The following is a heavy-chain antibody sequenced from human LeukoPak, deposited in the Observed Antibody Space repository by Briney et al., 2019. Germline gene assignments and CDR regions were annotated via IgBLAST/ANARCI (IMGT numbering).Heavy chain of an antibody. V-gene: IGHV4-34*01. J-gene: IGHJ4*02. CDR1: GGSFSGYY. D-gene: IGHD3-22*01. CDR2: INHSGST. CDR3: ARRARPNYYDSSGRPIDY. Sequence: SETLSLTCAAYGGSFSGYYWSWIRQPPGKGLEWIGEINHSGSTNYNPSLKSRVTISVDTSKNQFSLKLSSVTAADTAVYYCARRARPNYYDSSGRPIDYWGQGTLVTVSS.